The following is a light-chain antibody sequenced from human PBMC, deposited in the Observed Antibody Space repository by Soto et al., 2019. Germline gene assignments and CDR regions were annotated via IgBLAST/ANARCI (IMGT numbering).Light chain of an antibody. J-gene: IGKJ2*01. CDR3: QQSYSTRYT. Sequence: DIQMTQSPSSLSASVGDRITITCRASQSISTYLNWHQQKPGKAPKLLIYGASNLQSGVPSRFSGSGSGTDFTLTITSLQPEDFATYYCQQSYSTRYTFGQGTKLEIK. CDR1: QSISTY. CDR2: GAS. V-gene: IGKV1-39*01.